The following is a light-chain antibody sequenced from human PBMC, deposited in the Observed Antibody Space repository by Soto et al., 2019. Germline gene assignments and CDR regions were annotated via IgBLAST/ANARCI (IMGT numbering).Light chain of an antibody. CDR2: GTS. Sequence: AIRMTQSPSSLSASTGDRVTITCRASQGISSYLAWYQQKPGKAPKLLIYGTSTLQSGVPSRFSGSGSGAEFTLSISCLQSEDSATYYCQQYDGYPLTFGGGTKVEIK. J-gene: IGKJ4*01. CDR1: QGISSY. V-gene: IGKV1-8*01. CDR3: QQYDGYPLT.